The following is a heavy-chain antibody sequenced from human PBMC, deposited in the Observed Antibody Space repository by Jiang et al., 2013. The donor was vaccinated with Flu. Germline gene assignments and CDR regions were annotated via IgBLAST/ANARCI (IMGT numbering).Heavy chain of an antibody. Sequence: KPGASVKVSCKASGYTFTGYYMHWVRQAPGQGLEWMGWINPNSGGTNYAQKFQGRVTMTRDTSISTAYMELSRLRSDDTAVYYCARAKTVLGWFGPLVYWGQGTLVTVSS. CDR2: INPNSGGT. V-gene: IGHV1-2*02. CDR3: ARAKTVLGWFGPLVY. CDR1: GYTFTGYY. D-gene: IGHD3-10*01. J-gene: IGHJ4*02.